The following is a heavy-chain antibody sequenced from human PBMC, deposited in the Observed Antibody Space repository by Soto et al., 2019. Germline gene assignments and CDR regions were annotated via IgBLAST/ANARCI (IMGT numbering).Heavy chain of an antibody. CDR1: GGSISSGGYY. CDR3: ARLSTDSGWEYNWFDP. CDR2: IYYSGST. Sequence: SETLSLTCTVSGGSISSGGYYWSWIRQHPGKGLEWIGYIYYSGSTYYNPSLKSRVTISVDTSKNQFSLKLSSVTAADTAVYYCARLSTDSGWEYNWFDPWGQGTLVTVSS. D-gene: IGHD1-26*01. V-gene: IGHV4-31*03. J-gene: IGHJ5*02.